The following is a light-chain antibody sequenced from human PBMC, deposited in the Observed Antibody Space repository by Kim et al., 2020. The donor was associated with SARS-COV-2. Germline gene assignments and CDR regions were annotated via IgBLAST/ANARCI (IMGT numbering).Light chain of an antibody. J-gene: IGLJ2*01. CDR3: AAWDDSLNGPV. CDR2: SNN. V-gene: IGLV1-44*01. CDR1: SSNIGSNT. Sequence: GQRVTISCSGSSSNIGSNTVDWYQQLPATAPKLLIYSNNQRPSGVPDRFSGSKSGASASLAISGLQSEDEDDYSCAAWDDSLNGPVFGGGTKLTVL.